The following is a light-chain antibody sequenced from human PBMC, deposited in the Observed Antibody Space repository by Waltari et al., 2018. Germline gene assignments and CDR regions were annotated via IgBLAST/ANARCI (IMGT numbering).Light chain of an antibody. CDR3: QQSYSVPPYT. Sequence: DIKMTQSPSSLSASAGDRVTITCRASQSISNDLHWYQKKPGKAPKVLIYSAASLQGGVPSRFSGSGSCTDFTLTISSLQPEDFATYYCQQSYSVPPYTFGQGTKLEIK. J-gene: IGKJ2*01. CDR2: SAA. V-gene: IGKV1-39*01. CDR1: QSISND.